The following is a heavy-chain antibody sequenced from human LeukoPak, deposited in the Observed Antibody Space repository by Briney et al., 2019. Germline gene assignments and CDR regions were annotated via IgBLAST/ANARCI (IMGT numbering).Heavy chain of an antibody. CDR2: IWYDGSNK. J-gene: IGHJ3*02. D-gene: IGHD5-18*01. CDR3: ARGYSYGDDAFDI. V-gene: IGHV3-33*01. Sequence: GGSLRLSCAASGFTISSYGMHWVRQAPGKGLEWAAVIWYDGSNKYYADSVKGRFTISRDNSKNTLYLQMNSLRAEDTAVYYCARGYSYGDDAFDIWGQGTMVTVSS. CDR1: GFTISSYG.